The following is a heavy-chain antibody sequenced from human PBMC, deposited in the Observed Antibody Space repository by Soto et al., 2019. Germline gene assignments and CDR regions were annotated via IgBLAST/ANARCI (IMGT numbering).Heavy chain of an antibody. J-gene: IGHJ6*02. CDR2: IYYSGST. Sequence: PSETLSLTCTVSGGSISSSSYYWGWIRQPPGKGLEWIGSIYYSGSTYYNPSLKSRVTISVDRSKNQFSLKLSSVTAADTAVYYCARGPYYDFWSGWHYGMDVWGQGTTVTVSS. CDR3: ARGPYYDFWSGWHYGMDV. CDR1: GGSISSSSYY. V-gene: IGHV4-39*07. D-gene: IGHD3-3*01.